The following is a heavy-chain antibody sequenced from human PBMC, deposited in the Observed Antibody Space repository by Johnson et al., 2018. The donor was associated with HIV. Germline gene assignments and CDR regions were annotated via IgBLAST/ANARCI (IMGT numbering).Heavy chain of an antibody. J-gene: IGHJ3*02. D-gene: IGHD2-2*01. Sequence: VHLVESGGGLVQPGGSLRLSCAASGFTFSSYWMSWVRQAPGKGLAWVANIKQDGSEKYYVDSVKGRFTISRDNAKNSLYLQMNSLRAEDTAVYYWARETGDPVVPAARDAFDIWCQGTMVTVSS. CDR1: GFTFSSYW. CDR2: IKQDGSEK. V-gene: IGHV3-7*01. CDR3: ARETGDPVVPAARDAFDI.